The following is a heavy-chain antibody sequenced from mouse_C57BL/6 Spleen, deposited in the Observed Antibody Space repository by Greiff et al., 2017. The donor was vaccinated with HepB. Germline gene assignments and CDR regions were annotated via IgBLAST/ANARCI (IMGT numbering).Heavy chain of an antibody. CDR3: ARSDSDCYFDV. J-gene: IGHJ1*03. Sequence: QVQLQQPGAELVKPGASVKLSCKASGYTFTSYWMHWVKQRPGQGLEWIGMIHPNSGSTNYNEKFKSKATLTVDKSSSTAYMQLSSLTSEDSAVYYCARSDSDCYFDVWGTGTTVTVSS. CDR2: IHPNSGST. CDR1: GYTFTSYW. D-gene: IGHD2-13*01. V-gene: IGHV1-64*01.